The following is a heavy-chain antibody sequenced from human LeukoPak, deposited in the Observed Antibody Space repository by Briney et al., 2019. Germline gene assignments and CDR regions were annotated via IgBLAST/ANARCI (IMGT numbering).Heavy chain of an antibody. J-gene: IGHJ4*02. V-gene: IGHV3-23*01. Sequence: QSGGSLRLSCAASGFTFSSCAFSWVRQAPGKGLEWVSTLSVNGGTTYYADSVKGRFTISRDNSKNTRYLQMKSLRAEDTAVYFCAKELHGSGNYAFDYWGQGTLVTVSS. CDR3: AKELHGSGNYAFDY. CDR2: LSVNGGTT. D-gene: IGHD3-10*01. CDR1: GFTFSSCA.